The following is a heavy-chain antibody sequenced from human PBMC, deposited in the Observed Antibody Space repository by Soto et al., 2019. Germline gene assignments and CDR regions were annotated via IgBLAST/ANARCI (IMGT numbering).Heavy chain of an antibody. V-gene: IGHV3-30-3*01. J-gene: IGHJ4*02. CDR1: GFTFSSYA. D-gene: IGHD2-21*02. Sequence: LRLSCAASGFTFSSYAMHWVRQAPGKGLEWVAVISYDGSNKYYADSVKGRFTISRDNSKNTLYLQMNSLRAEDTAVYYCARDRMVVTDDFLYYFDYWGQGTLVTVSS. CDR2: ISYDGSNK. CDR3: ARDRMVVTDDFLYYFDY.